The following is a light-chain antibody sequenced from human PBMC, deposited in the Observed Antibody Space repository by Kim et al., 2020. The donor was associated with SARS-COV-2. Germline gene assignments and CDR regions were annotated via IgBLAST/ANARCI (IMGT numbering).Light chain of an antibody. CDR2: DFS. CDR3: SSYTSSSTL. CDR1: SSDVVGYND. V-gene: IGLV2-14*04. Sequence: PGQSITISCTGTSSDVVGYNDVSWYQQHPGKAPKLMIYDFSKRPSGVSNRFSGSKSGNTASLTISGLQAEDEADYYCSSYTSSSTLFGGGTQLTVL. J-gene: IGLJ3*02.